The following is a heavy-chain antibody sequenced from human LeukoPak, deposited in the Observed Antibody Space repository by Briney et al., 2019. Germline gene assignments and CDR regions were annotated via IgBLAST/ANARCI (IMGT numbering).Heavy chain of an antibody. D-gene: IGHD6-19*01. CDR1: GFTFSSYS. Sequence: GGSLRLSCAASGFTFSSYSMYWVRQAPGKGLEWVSYISSSSSTIYYADSVKGRFTISRDNAKNSLYLQMNSLRDEDTAVYYCARDLSYSSGWYEVGFDYWGQGTLVTVSS. V-gene: IGHV3-48*02. J-gene: IGHJ4*02. CDR3: ARDLSYSSGWYEVGFDY. CDR2: ISSSSSTI.